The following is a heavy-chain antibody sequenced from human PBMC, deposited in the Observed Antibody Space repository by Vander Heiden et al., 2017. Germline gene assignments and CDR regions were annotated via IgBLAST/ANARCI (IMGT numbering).Heavy chain of an antibody. V-gene: IGHV1-58*01. CDR3: AAVSGSGWSLVDY. J-gene: IGHJ4*02. D-gene: IGHD6-19*01. CDR2: IVVGSGNT. CDR1: GFTFTSSA. Sequence: QMQLVQSGPEVKKPGTSVKVSCKASGFTFTSSAVQWVRQARGQRLEWIGWIVVGSGNTNYAQKVQERVTITRDMSTSTAYMELSSLRSEDTAVYYCAAVSGSGWSLVDYWGQGTLVTVSS.